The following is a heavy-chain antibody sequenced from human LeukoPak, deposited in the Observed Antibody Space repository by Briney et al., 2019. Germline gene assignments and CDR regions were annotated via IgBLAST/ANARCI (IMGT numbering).Heavy chain of an antibody. V-gene: IGHV4-4*07. J-gene: IGHJ4*02. D-gene: IGHD2-2*01. CDR3: ARTLPEAYCSSTSCPYYFDY. CDR2: IYTSGST. Sequence: PSETLSLTCTVSGGSISSYYWSWIRQPAGKGLEWIGRIYTSGSTNYNPSLKSRVTMSVDTSKNQFSLKLSSVTAADTAVYYCARTLPEAYCSSTSCPYYFDYWGQGTLVTVPS. CDR1: GGSISSYY.